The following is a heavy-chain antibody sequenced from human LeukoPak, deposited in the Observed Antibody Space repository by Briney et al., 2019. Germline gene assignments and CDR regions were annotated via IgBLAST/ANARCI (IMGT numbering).Heavy chain of an antibody. D-gene: IGHD3-10*01. Sequence: ASVKVSCKASGYTFINYNITWVRQAPGQGLEWLGWISAYNGKTNYAQNFQGRVTMTTEKSTTTAYMELTSLRFDDTAVYYCARDDEEFGELSWFDPWGQGTLVTVSS. CDR2: ISAYNGKT. J-gene: IGHJ5*02. CDR1: GYTFINYN. CDR3: ARDDEEFGELSWFDP. V-gene: IGHV1-18*01.